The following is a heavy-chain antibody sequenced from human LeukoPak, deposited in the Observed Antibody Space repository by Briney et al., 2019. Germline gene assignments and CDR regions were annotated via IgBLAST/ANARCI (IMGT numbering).Heavy chain of an antibody. D-gene: IGHD1-26*01. V-gene: IGHV3-23*01. CDR2: ISVSGGGT. CDR1: RFTTFMFNRYS. J-gene: IGHJ6*03. CDR3: AKWDENFYYMDV. Sequence: GGSLRLSCAASRFTTFMFNRYSISWVRQAPVKGLECVSSISVSGGGTHYTNSVRGRFIVSRDKSTDTAFLQMNGLRVDDTAIYYCAKWDENFYYMDVWGQGTTVTVSS.